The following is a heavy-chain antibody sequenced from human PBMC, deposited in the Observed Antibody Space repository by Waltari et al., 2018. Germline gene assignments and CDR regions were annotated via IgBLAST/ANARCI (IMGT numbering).Heavy chain of an antibody. CDR2: INTNTGNP. CDR1: GYTFTIYA. D-gene: IGHD2-2*01. V-gene: IGHV7-4-1*02. Sequence: QVQLVQSRSELKTPGSSVKVSCKASGYTFTIYAQHWMRQATGQGLELMGWINTNTGNPTYVQGFTGRFVFSLDTSVSTAYLQSNSLKADDTAVYYCARGVVPAATIVVNWCDPWGQGTLVTVSS. J-gene: IGHJ5*02. CDR3: ARGVVPAATIVVNWCDP.